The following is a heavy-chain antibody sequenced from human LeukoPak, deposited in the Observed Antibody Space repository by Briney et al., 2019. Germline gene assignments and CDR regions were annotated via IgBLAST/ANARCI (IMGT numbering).Heavy chain of an antibody. V-gene: IGHV4-34*01. CDR2: INHSGST. CDR3: ARIGSITFGRVIVVLRAFDI. Sequence: PSETLSLTCAVYGGSFSGYYWSWIRQPPEKGLEWIGEINHSGSTNCNPSLKSRVTISVDTSKNQFSLKLSSVTAADTAVYYCARIGSITFGRVIVVLRAFDIWVQGTMVTVFS. J-gene: IGHJ3*02. D-gene: IGHD3-16*02. CDR1: GGSFSGYY.